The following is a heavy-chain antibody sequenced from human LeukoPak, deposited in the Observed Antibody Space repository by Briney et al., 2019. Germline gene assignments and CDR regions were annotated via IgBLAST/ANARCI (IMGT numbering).Heavy chain of an antibody. Sequence: SETLSLTCTVSGGSISSGSYYWSWIRQPPGKGLEWIGYIYYSGSTNYNPSLKSRVTISVDTSKNQFSLKLSSVTAADTAVYYCVRVMALSASAFDIWGQGTMVTVSS. J-gene: IGHJ3*02. D-gene: IGHD5-24*01. V-gene: IGHV4-61*01. CDR2: IYYSGST. CDR1: GGSISSGSYY. CDR3: VRVMALSASAFDI.